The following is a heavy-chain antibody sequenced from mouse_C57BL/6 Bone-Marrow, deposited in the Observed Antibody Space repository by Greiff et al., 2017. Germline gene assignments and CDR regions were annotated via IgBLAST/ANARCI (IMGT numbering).Heavy chain of an antibody. CDR1: GYTFTDYY. J-gene: IGHJ2*01. CDR2: IYPGSGNT. V-gene: IGHV1-76*01. Sequence: QVQLKESGAELVRPGASVKLSCKASGYTFTDYYINWVKQRPGQGLEWIARIYPGSGNTYYNEKFKGKATLTAEKSSSTAYMQLSSLTSEDSAVYFCARGYFITTPPYFDYWGQGTTLTVSS. CDR3: ARGYFITTPPYFDY. D-gene: IGHD1-1*01.